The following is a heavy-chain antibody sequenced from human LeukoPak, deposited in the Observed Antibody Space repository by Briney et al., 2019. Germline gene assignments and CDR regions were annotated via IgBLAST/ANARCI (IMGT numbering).Heavy chain of an antibody. D-gene: IGHD3-10*01. J-gene: IGHJ6*02. Sequence: PGRSLRLSCAASGFTFSSYGMHWVRQAPGKGLEWVAVIWYDGSNKYYANSVKGRFTISRDNSKNTLYLQMNSLRAEDTAVYYCAKAVNYGSGSYYNVHYYYYGMDVWGQGTTVTVSS. CDR2: IWYDGSNK. CDR1: GFTFSSYG. V-gene: IGHV3-33*06. CDR3: AKAVNYGSGSYYNVHYYYYGMDV.